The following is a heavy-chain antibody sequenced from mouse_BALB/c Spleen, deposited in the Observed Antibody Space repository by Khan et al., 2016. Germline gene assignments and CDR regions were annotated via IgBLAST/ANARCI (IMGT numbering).Heavy chain of an antibody. CDR2: ISYDGYS. D-gene: IGHD2-2*01. J-gene: IGHJ3*01. V-gene: IGHV3-6*02. Sequence: EVQLSESGPGLVKHSQSLSLSCSVTGYSITSGYYWNWIRQVPGNRLEWMGYISYDGYSGYNPSLKNQIACTLDTAKNQFFLQLNYVTNADTATSFSASAGYANCYAYGVQATLLTVSA. CDR1: GYSITSGYY. CDR3: ASAGYANCYAY.